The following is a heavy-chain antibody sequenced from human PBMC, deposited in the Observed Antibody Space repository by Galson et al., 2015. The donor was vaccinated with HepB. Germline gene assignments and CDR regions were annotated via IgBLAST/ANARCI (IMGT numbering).Heavy chain of an antibody. Sequence: SLRLSCAASGFAFDTHAMSWVRQAPGKGLEWVSVICRNSSTYYADSVKGRFTISRDNSRNTLYLQMNRLKTEDTAVYYCARDQGDDYLNYYYYVGMDVWGQGTTVTVSS. D-gene: IGHD4-11*01. CDR2: ICRNSST. J-gene: IGHJ6*02. CDR1: GFAFDTHA. V-gene: IGHV3-66*03. CDR3: ARDQGDDYLNYYYYVGMDV.